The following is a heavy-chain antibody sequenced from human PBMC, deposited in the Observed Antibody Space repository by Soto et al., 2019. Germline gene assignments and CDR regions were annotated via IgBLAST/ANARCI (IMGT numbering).Heavy chain of an antibody. D-gene: IGHD4-17*01. Sequence: SVKVSCKASGGTFSSYTISWVRQAPGQGLEWMGRIIPILGIANYAQKFQGRVTITADKSTSTAYMELSSLRSEDTAVYYCARGDSYGGFYYYMDVWGKGTTVTVSS. CDR1: GGTFSSYT. V-gene: IGHV1-69*02. J-gene: IGHJ6*03. CDR3: ARGDSYGGFYYYMDV. CDR2: IIPILGIA.